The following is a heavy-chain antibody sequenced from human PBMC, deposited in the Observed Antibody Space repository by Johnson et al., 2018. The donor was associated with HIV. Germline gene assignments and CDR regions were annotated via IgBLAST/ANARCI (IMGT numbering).Heavy chain of an antibody. CDR2: IYSGGST. D-gene: IGHD3-16*01. J-gene: IGHJ3*02. CDR3: AREWGEGAFDI. CDR1: GFTVSSNH. Sequence: VQLVESGGGLVQPGGPLRLSCAASGFTVSSNHLSWVRQAPGKGLEWVSVIYSGGSTYYADSVKGRFTISRDNSKNTLYLQMNSVRAEDTAVYYCAREWGEGAFDIWGQGTMVTVSS. V-gene: IGHV3-66*01.